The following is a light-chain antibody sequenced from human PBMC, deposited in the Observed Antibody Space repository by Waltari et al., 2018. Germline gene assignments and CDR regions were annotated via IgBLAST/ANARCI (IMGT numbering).Light chain of an antibody. Sequence: EIVLTQSPATLSLSPGERATLSCRASQSVGTHLAWYQQQRGQAPRLLIYGASNRATAIPARFSGSGSGTDFTLTISSLEPEDFAVYYCQQRGTWPPFTFGPGTRVDVK. J-gene: IGKJ3*01. CDR2: GAS. CDR1: QSVGTH. CDR3: QQRGTWPPFT. V-gene: IGKV3-11*01.